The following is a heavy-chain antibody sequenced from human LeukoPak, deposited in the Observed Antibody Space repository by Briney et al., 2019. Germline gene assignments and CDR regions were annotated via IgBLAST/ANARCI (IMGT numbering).Heavy chain of an antibody. D-gene: IGHD5-18*01. J-gene: IGHJ4*02. V-gene: IGHV3-30*04. CDR2: ISYDGSNK. Sequence: LPGRSLRLSCAASGFTFSRYAMHWVRQAPGKGLEWVAVISYDGSNKYYADSVKGRFTISRDNSKNTLYLQMNSLRAEDTAVYYCARDAQPSPHTAMVPGDYWGQGTLVTVSS. CDR3: ARDAQPSPHTAMVPGDY. CDR1: GFTFSRYA.